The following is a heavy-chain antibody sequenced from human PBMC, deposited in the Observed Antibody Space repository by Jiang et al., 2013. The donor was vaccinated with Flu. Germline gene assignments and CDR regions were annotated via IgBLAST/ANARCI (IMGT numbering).Heavy chain of an antibody. J-gene: IGHJ4*02. V-gene: IGHV1-69*04. CDR3: ARGSTIVVVPAAMEGFDY. D-gene: IGHD2-2*01. CDR2: IIPILGIA. Sequence: GAEVKKPGSSVKVSCKASGGTFSSYAISWVRQAPGQGLEWMGRIIPILGIANYAQKFQGRVTITADKSTSTAYMELSSLRSEDTAVYYCARGSTIVVVPAAMEGFDYWGQGPWSPSP. CDR1: GGTFSSYA.